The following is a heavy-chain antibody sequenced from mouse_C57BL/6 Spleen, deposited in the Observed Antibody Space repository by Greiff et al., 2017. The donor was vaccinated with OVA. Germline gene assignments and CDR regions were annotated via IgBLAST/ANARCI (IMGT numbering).Heavy chain of an antibody. V-gene: IGHV1-22*01. CDR2: INPNNGGT. CDR3: ARLGDYDGYFDY. Sequence: EVQLQQSGPELVKPGASVKMSCKASGYTFTDYNMHWVKQSHGKSLEWIGYINPNNGGTSYNQKFKGKATLTVNKSSSTAYMELRSLTSEDSAVYYCARLGDYDGYFDYWGQGTTLTVSS. J-gene: IGHJ2*01. CDR1: GYTFTDYN. D-gene: IGHD2-4*01.